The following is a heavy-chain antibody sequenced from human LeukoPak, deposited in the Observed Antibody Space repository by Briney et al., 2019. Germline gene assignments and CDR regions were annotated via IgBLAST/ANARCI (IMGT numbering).Heavy chain of an antibody. V-gene: IGHV1-2*06. Sequence: GSSVKVSCKASGGTFISYAISWVRQAPGQGLEWMGRINPYSGDTNFAQKFQGRVTMTRDTSITTAYMDLSSLTPDDTAVYFCARDQGSLTRSWYTGYWGQGTQVTVSS. CDR1: GGTFISYA. CDR3: ARDQGSLTRSWYTGY. D-gene: IGHD6-13*01. CDR2: INPYSGDT. J-gene: IGHJ4*02.